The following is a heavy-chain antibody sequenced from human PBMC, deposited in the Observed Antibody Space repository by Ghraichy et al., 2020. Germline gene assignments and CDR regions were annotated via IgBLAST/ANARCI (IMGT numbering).Heavy chain of an antibody. D-gene: IGHD6-19*01. J-gene: IGHJ1*01. CDR2: ISSSSSYI. Sequence: GGSRRLSCAASGFSFSTYNMNWVRQAPGEGLEWVSSISSSSSYIYYADSVKGRFTISRDNAKNSLYLQMSSLRAEDTAVYYCARDRGSGWLGAEYFQHWGQGTLVTVAS. CDR3: ARDRGSGWLGAEYFQH. V-gene: IGHV3-21*01. CDR1: GFSFSTYN.